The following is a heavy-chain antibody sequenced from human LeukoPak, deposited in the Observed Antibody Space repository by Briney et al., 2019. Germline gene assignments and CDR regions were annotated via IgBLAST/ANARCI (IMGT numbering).Heavy chain of an antibody. CDR2: IIPILGIA. J-gene: IGHJ4*02. D-gene: IGHD7-27*01. CDR3: ARDPQLTGDAQPFDY. Sequence: SVKVSCKASGGTFSSYAISWVRQAPGQGPEWMGRIIPILGIANYAQKFQGRVTITADKSTSTAYMELSSLRSEDTAVYYCARDPQLTGDAQPFDYWGQGTLVTVSS. CDR1: GGTFSSYA. V-gene: IGHV1-69*04.